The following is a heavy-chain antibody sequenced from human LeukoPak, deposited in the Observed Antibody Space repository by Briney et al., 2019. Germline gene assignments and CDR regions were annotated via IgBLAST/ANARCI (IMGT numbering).Heavy chain of an antibody. CDR2: IHGTGNT. Sequence: SETLSLTCAVSGASISSGYYWAWVRQPPGKGVEWIASIHGTGNTYYNPPLKSRVTMSLDTSKNHFSLTLKSVTAADTAVYFCASGSGHLFDDWGQGTLVTVSS. V-gene: IGHV4-38-2*01. J-gene: IGHJ4*02. CDR3: ASGSGHLFDD. CDR1: GASISSGYY. D-gene: IGHD2-15*01.